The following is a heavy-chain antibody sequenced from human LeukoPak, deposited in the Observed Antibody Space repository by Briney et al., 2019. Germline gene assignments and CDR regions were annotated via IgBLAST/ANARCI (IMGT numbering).Heavy chain of an antibody. CDR3: AKARGYCSGGSCYSGFDY. Sequence: GGSLRLSCAASRFTFSGYAMSWVRQAPGKGLEWVSTITGSGDTTYYADSVKGRFTISRDNSKNTLYLQMNSLRAEDTAIYYCAKARGYCSGGSCYSGFDYWGQGTLVTVSS. D-gene: IGHD2-15*01. CDR1: RFTFSGYA. J-gene: IGHJ4*02. CDR2: ITGSGDTT. V-gene: IGHV3-23*01.